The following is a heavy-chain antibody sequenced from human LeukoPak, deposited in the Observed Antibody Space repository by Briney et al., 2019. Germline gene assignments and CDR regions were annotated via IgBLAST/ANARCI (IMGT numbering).Heavy chain of an antibody. CDR1: GFTFSGYS. J-gene: IGHJ4*02. CDR3: AREGGVDY. CDR2: ISSSSTI. Sequence: GGSLRLSCAASGFTFSGYSMNWVRQAPGKGLEWVSYISSSSTIYYADSVKGRFTISRDNAKNSLYLQMNSLRAEDTAVYYCAREGGVDYWGQGTLVTVSS. V-gene: IGHV3-48*01. D-gene: IGHD2-21*01.